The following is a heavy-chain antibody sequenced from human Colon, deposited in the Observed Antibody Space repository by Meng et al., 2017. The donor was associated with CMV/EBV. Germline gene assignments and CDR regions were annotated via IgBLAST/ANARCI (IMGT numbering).Heavy chain of an antibody. Sequence: ASVKVSCKASGYTFTDYYLHWVRQAPGQGLEWMGWINPNGGGTDYAQTFQGRVTTTRDTSTTTVYLEVNRLTSDDTATYYCARVKCGTTSCSQGLDPWGQGTLVTVSS. CDR2: INPNGGGT. V-gene: IGHV1-2*02. CDR1: GYTFTDYY. J-gene: IGHJ5*02. D-gene: IGHD2-2*01. CDR3: ARVKCGTTSCSQGLDP.